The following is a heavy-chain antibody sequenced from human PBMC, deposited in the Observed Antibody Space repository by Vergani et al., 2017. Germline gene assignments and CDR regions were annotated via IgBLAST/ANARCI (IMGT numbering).Heavy chain of an antibody. J-gene: IGHJ3*01. V-gene: IGHV2-5*01. D-gene: IGHD3-9*01. Sequence: QITLKESDPTLVKPTQTLTLTCTFSGFSLSSSGVGVGWIRQPPGRALEWLAFVYWNDDERYSPSLKSRVTITKDTSKNEVILTMATMDPVDTATYYCVHRLGYFDWDGAFDVWGPGTMVTVSS. CDR3: VHRLGYFDWDGAFDV. CDR2: VYWNDDE. CDR1: GFSLSSSGVG.